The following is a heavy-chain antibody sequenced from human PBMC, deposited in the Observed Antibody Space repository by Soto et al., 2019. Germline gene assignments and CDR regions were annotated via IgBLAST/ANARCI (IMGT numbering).Heavy chain of an antibody. Sequence: EVQLVESGGGLVQPGGSLRLSCVASGFTFNYYWMHWVRQAPGKGLVWVSRIQSDGSSPDYVDSVKGRFTISRDNAKNTLYLQMNNLRAEDTAVYYCVRGGDQDYWGQGTLVTVSS. V-gene: IGHV3-74*01. CDR3: VRGGDQDY. CDR1: GFTFNYYW. CDR2: IQSDGSSP. J-gene: IGHJ4*02. D-gene: IGHD2-2*01.